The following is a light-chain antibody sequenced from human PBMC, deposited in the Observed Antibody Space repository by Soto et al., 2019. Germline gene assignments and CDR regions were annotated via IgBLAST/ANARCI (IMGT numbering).Light chain of an antibody. CDR1: QNIILY. Sequence: DIQMTQSPSSLSASVGDRVTISCRSSQNIILYLNWYQQKPGKAPKLLISAASNLQSGVPSRFSGSGSGTDFTLTISSLQPEDFANYFCQQSYTTPVYSFGQGTKVDIK. J-gene: IGKJ2*01. CDR2: AAS. CDR3: QQSYTTPVYS. V-gene: IGKV1-39*01.